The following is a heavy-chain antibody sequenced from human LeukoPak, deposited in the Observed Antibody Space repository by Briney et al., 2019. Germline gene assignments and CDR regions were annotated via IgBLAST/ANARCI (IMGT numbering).Heavy chain of an antibody. CDR2: IVVGSGNT. V-gene: IGHV1-58*01. Sequence: TSVKVSCKASGFTFTSSAVQWVRQARGQRLEWIGWIVVGSGNTNYAQKFQERVTITRDMSTSTAYMELSSLRSEDTAVYSCAASPGYYDSSGYSYYFDYWGQGTLVTVSS. D-gene: IGHD3-22*01. J-gene: IGHJ4*02. CDR3: AASPGYYDSSGYSYYFDY. CDR1: GFTFTSSA.